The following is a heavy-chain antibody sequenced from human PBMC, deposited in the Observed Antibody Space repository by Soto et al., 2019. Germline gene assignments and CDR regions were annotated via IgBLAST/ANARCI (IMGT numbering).Heavy chain of an antibody. J-gene: IGHJ5*02. V-gene: IGHV3-23*01. D-gene: IGHD2-8*01. CDR3: ARGLGYCTNGVCRLDNWFDP. Sequence: EVQLLESGGGLVQPGGSLRLSCAASGFTFSNYAMSWVRQAPGKGLEWVSTIGGSGGSTYYADSVKGRFTISRDNSKNTLYVQMNSLRAEDTAVYYCARGLGYCTNGVCRLDNWFDPWGQGTLVTVSS. CDR1: GFTFSNYA. CDR2: IGGSGGST.